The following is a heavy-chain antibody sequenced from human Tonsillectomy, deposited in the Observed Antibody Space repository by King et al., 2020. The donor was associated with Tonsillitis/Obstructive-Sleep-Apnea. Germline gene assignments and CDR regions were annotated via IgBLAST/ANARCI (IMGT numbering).Heavy chain of an antibody. CDR1: GFTFGDYA. CDR3: TRADGYLYYYYGMDV. J-gene: IGHJ6*02. CDR2: IRSKAYGGTT. V-gene: IGHV3-49*04. Sequence: QLVQSGGGLVQPGRSLRLSCTASGFTFGDYAMSWVRQAPGKGLECVGFIRSKAYGGTTEYAASVKGRFTISRDDSKSIAYLQMNSLKTEDPAVYYCTRADGYLYYYYGMDVWGQGTTVTVSS. D-gene: IGHD5-18*01.